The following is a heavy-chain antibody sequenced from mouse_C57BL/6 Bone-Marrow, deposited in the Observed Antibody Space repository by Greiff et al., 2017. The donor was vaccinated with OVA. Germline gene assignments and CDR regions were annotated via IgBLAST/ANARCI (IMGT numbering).Heavy chain of an antibody. Sequence: DVMLAESGGGLVKPGGSLKLSCAASGFTFSDYGMHWVRQAPEKGLEWVAYISSGSSTIYYADTVKGRFTISRDNAKNTLFLQMTSLRSEDTAMYYCARTTVVAKNYFDYWGQGTTLTVSS. CDR1: GFTFSDYG. CDR3: ARTTVVAKNYFDY. J-gene: IGHJ2*01. D-gene: IGHD1-1*01. V-gene: IGHV5-17*01. CDR2: ISSGSSTI.